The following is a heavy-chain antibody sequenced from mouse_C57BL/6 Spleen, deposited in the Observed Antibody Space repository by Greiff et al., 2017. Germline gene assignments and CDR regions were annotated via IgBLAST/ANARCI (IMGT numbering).Heavy chain of an antibody. Sequence: EVKLVASGGGLVQSGRSLRLSCATSGFTFSDFYMEWVRQAPGKGLEWIAASRNKANDYTTEYSASVKGRFIVSRDTSQSILYLQMNALRAEDTAIYYCARAYYSNWYFDVWGTGTTVTVSS. V-gene: IGHV7-1*01. J-gene: IGHJ1*03. CDR3: ARAYYSNWYFDV. CDR2: SRNKANDYTT. D-gene: IGHD2-5*01. CDR1: GFTFSDFY.